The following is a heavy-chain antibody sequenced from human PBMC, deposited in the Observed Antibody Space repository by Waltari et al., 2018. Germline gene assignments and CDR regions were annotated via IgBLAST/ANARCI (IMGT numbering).Heavy chain of an antibody. CDR2: VDPEDGET. CDR3: AREAPGYCSGGSCYRDAFDI. Sequence: EVQLVQSGAEVKKPGATVKISCKVSGYTFTDYYMHWVHKAPGKGLEWMGLVDPEDGETIYAEKFQGRVTITADTSTDTAYMELSSLRSEDTAVYYCAREAPGYCSGGSCYRDAFDIWGQGTMVTVSS. J-gene: IGHJ3*02. CDR1: GYTFTDYY. D-gene: IGHD2-15*01. V-gene: IGHV1-69-2*01.